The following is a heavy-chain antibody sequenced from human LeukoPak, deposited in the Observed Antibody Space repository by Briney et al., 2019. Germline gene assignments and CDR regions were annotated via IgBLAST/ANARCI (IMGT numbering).Heavy chain of an antibody. CDR1: GFTFSSYG. D-gene: IGHD6-13*01. J-gene: IGHJ6*03. Sequence: PGGSLRLSCAASGFTFSSYGMHWVRQAPGKGLEWVAFIRYDGSNKYYADSVKGRFTISRDNSKNTLYLQMNSLRAEDTAVYYCARWRAAVMSYYYYYMDVWGKGTTVTVSS. CDR2: IRYDGSNK. CDR3: ARWRAAVMSYYYYYMDV. V-gene: IGHV3-30*02.